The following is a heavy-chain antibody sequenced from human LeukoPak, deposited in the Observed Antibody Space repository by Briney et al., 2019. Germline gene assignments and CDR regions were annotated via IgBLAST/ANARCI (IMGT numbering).Heavy chain of an antibody. CDR3: TRDSGTYNWFDP. D-gene: IGHD1-26*01. J-gene: IGHJ5*02. CDR1: GFXFSGSA. V-gene: IGHV3-73*01. CDR2: IDKKDKGYATAT. Sequence: PGGSLRLSCAASGFXFSGSAIHWVRQSSGKGLEWVGQIDKKDKGYATATAYAASVTGRFTISRDDSINTAYLQMKSLRTEDTALYYCTRDSGTYNWFDPWGQGTLVTVSS.